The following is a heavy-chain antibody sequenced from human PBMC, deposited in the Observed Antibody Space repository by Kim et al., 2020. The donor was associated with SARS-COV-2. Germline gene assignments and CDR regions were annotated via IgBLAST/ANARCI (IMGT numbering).Heavy chain of an antibody. J-gene: IGHJ5*02. CDR3: ARDCSSTTCYDWFDP. Sequence: GGSLRLSCAASGFTFSSFWMSWVRQSPGKGLEWVANIKQDGSEKHYVDSVKGRFTISRDNARNSVYLQMNSLRAEDTAVYYCARDCSSTTCYDWFDPWC. CDR2: IKQDGSEK. CDR1: GFTFSSFW. V-gene: IGHV3-7*01. D-gene: IGHD2-2*01.